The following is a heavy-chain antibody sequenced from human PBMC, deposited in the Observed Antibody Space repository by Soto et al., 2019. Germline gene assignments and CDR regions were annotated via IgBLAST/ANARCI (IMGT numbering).Heavy chain of an antibody. Sequence: PSETLSLTCAFYGGSFSGYYWSWIRQPPGKGLEWIGEINHSGSTNYNPSLKSRVTISVDTSKNQFSLKLSSVTAADTAVYYCARPYSGYGSDWGQGTLVTVSS. V-gene: IGHV4-34*01. CDR3: ARPYSGYGSD. D-gene: IGHD5-12*01. CDR2: INHSGST. J-gene: IGHJ4*02. CDR1: GGSFSGYY.